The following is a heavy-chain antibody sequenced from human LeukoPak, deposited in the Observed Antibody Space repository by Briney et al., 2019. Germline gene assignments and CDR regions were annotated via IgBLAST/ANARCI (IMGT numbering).Heavy chain of an antibody. J-gene: IGHJ6*02. CDR3: AREEAPRTYYYGSGNHSYCYYGMDV. V-gene: IGHV1-18*01. D-gene: IGHD3-10*01. CDR2: ISAYNGNT. CDR1: GYTFTSYG. Sequence: ASVKVSCKASGYTFTSYGISWVRQAPGQGLEWMGWISAYNGNTNYAQKLQGRVTMTTDTSTSTAYMELRSLRSDDTAVYYCAREEAPRTYYYGSGNHSYCYYGMDVWGQGTTVTVSS.